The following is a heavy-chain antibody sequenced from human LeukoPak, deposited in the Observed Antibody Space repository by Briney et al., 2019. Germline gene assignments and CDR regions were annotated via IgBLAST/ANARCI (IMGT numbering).Heavy chain of an antibody. Sequence: GGSLRLSRAASGFTFSSYAMHWVRQAPGKGLEWVAVISYDGSNKYYADSVKGRFTISRDNSKNTLYLQMNSLRAEDTAVYYCARDRYCSSTSCYREDAFDIWGQGTMVTVSS. CDR3: ARDRYCSSTSCYREDAFDI. V-gene: IGHV3-30*01. CDR1: GFTFSSYA. J-gene: IGHJ3*02. CDR2: ISYDGSNK. D-gene: IGHD2-2*01.